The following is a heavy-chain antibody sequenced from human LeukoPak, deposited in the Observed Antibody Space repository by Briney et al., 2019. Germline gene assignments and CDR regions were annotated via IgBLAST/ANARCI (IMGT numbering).Heavy chain of an antibody. J-gene: IGHJ4*02. D-gene: IGHD1-26*01. CDR2: IYYRGST. CDR3: ASPGRGY. V-gene: IGHV4-39*01. CDR1: GGSISSSSYY. Sequence: SETLSLTCTVSGGSISSSSYYWGWIRQPPGKGLEWLGSIYYRGSTYYNPSLKSRVTISVDTSKNQFSLKLSSVTAADTAVYYCASPGRGYWGQGTLVTVSS.